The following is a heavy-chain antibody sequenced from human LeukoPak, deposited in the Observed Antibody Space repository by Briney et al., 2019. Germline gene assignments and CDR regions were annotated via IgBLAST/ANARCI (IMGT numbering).Heavy chain of an antibody. CDR2: IYPDDSET. J-gene: IGHJ3*01. V-gene: IGHV5-51*01. Sequence: GESLKISCKASGYSFSDYWIGWVRHMPGKGLEWMTIIYPDDSETRYSPSLQGHVTISAAKSTNTAYLQWSSRKASDTGMYYCARQRGYRMTKDGFDVWGQGTMVTVSS. CDR1: GYSFSDYW. CDR3: ARQRGYRMTKDGFDV. D-gene: IGHD2-2*03.